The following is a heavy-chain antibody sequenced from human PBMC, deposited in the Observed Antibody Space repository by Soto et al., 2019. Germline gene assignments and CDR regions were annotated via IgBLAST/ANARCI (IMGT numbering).Heavy chain of an antibody. Sequence: SETLSLTCAVYGGSFSGYYWSWIRQPPGKGLEWIGEINHSGSTNYNPSLKSRVTISIDTSKNQFSLKLSSVTAADTAVYYCASTKGITKVRGRNDAFDIWGQGTMVTVSS. CDR2: INHSGST. V-gene: IGHV4-34*01. J-gene: IGHJ3*02. D-gene: IGHD3-10*01. CDR1: GGSFSGYY. CDR3: ASTKGITKVRGRNDAFDI.